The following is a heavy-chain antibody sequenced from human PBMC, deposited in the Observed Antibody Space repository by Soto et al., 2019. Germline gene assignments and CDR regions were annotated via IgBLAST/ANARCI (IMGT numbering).Heavy chain of an antibody. V-gene: IGHV4-4*07. D-gene: IGHD6-13*01. CDR3: ARAAVPGVDYGLDV. CDR2: IYTGGGT. CDR1: GASMSTYY. J-gene: IGHJ6*02. Sequence: ATLSLTCTVYGASMSTYYWSWVRQPAGKGLEWIGRIYTGGGTNYNPSLKSRVTMSVDTSKRQFSLKLNSVTASDTAVYYCARAAVPGVDYGLDVWGQGTTVTVSS.